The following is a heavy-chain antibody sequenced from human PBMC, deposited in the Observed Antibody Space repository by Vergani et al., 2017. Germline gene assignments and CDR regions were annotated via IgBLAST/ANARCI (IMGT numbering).Heavy chain of an antibody. CDR3: TRGGYYDILTGYYGPWYYYGMDV. CDR2: IRSKANSYAT. Sequence: VQLVESGGGVVQPGGSLRLSCAASGFTFSSYGMHWVRQAPGKGLEWVGRIRSKANSYATAYAASVKGRFTISRDDSKNTAYLQMNSLKTEDTAVYYCTRGGYYDILTGYYGPWYYYGMDVWGQGTTVTVSS. V-gene: IGHV3-73*01. CDR1: GFTFSSYG. J-gene: IGHJ6*02. D-gene: IGHD3-9*01.